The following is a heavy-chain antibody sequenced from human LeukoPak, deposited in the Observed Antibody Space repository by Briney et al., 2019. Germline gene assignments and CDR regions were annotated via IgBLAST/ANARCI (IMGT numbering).Heavy chain of an antibody. CDR3: ARGISYYYYYGVDV. J-gene: IGHJ6*02. CDR1: GFTFRDYH. V-gene: IGHV3-23*01. D-gene: IGHD6-13*01. Sequence: GGSLRLSCAASGFTFRDYHMSWIRQAPGKGLEWVSAISGSGASTYFADSVKGRFTISRDNSKNTLYLQMNSLRAEDTALYYCARGISYYYYYGVDVWGQGTTVTVS. CDR2: ISGSGAST.